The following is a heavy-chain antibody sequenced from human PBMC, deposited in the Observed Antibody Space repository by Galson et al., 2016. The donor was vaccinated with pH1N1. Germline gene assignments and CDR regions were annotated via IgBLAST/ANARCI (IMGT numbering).Heavy chain of an antibody. D-gene: IGHD4-23*01. CDR2: VNPSGST. CDR1: GGSFSDYY. J-gene: IGHJ4*01. Sequence: ETLSLTCTVYGGSFSDYYWSWIRQPPGKGLEWIGEVNPSGSTIYNPSLNSRVIISADTSRNQVSLNLTSVTAADTAVYFCARVDSGGKPWDWGQGTQVTASS. CDR3: ARVDSGGKPWD. V-gene: IGHV4-34*01.